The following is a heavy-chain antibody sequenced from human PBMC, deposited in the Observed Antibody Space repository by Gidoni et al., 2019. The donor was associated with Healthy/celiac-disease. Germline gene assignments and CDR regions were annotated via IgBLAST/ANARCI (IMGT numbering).Heavy chain of an antibody. D-gene: IGHD3-3*01. Sequence: QVQLVESGGGVVQPGRSLRLSCAASGFTFSSYAMPWFRQAPGKGLEWVAVISYDGSNKYYADSVKGRFTISRDNAKNTLYLQMNSLRAEDTAVYYCARDRPPLRFLEWLLFGDAFDIWGQGTMVTVSS. CDR1: GFTFSSYA. V-gene: IGHV3-30-3*01. CDR3: ARDRPPLRFLEWLLFGDAFDI. J-gene: IGHJ3*02. CDR2: ISYDGSNK.